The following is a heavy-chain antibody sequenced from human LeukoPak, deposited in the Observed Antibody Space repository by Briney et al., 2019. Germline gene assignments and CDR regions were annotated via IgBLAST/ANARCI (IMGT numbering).Heavy chain of an antibody. J-gene: IGHJ6*03. Sequence: PSDTLSLTCALSGNSLSNSKLRNGVRPPPPKGREWIGEVFHSGPTKHHPSLKSRVTIPVDNSNKQFTLKLSSVTAADTAVYYCASGLWASVYDNLSSNGSIVVMDVWGKGTTVTVSS. V-gene: IGHV4-4*02. CDR1: GNSLSNSKL. D-gene: IGHD2-8*01. CDR3: ASGLWASVYDNLSSNGSIVVMDV. CDR2: VFHSGPT.